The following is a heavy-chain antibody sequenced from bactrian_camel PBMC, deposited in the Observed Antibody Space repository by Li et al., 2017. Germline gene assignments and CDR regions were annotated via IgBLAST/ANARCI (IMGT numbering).Heavy chain of an antibody. D-gene: IGHD2*01. V-gene: IGHV3S55*01. J-gene: IGHJ4*01. CDR3: TSSKDQTYCGLSLSPTY. CDR2: LASYGTT. CDR1: GFSFDDAD. Sequence: QLVESGGGSVQAGGSLTLSCTGSGFSFDDADMGWYRQGSGSECKLVSALASYGTTYYTDSVKGRFTISRDNTDNTLHLQMNSLKPEDTAKYYCTSSKDQTYCGLSLSPTYWGQGTQVTVS.